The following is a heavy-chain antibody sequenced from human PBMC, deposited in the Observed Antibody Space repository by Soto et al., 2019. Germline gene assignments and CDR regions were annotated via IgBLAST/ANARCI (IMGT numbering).Heavy chain of an antibody. Sequence: SETLSLTCSVSGGTISGYYWTWIRQPAGKGLEWIGRIYSSGNTKYNPSLKSRVTISVDTSKNQFSLKLSSVTAADTAVYYCARVASYSNYYFDYWGQGTLVTVSS. CDR3: ARVASYSNYYFDY. CDR1: GGTISGYY. D-gene: IGHD4-4*01. V-gene: IGHV4-4*07. CDR2: IYSSGNT. J-gene: IGHJ4*02.